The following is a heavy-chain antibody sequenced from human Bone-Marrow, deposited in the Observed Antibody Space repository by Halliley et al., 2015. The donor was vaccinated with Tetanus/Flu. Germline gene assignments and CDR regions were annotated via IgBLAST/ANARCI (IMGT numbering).Heavy chain of an antibody. J-gene: IGHJ4*02. CDR2: TYGGGDT. CDR1: GVTVSNNY. CDR3: ARNQPVTTLGY. V-gene: IGHV3-53*01. Sequence: QLVQSGGGLIQPGGSLRLSCAASGVTVSNNYMNWVRQAPGKGLEWVSVTYGGGDTSYADSVRGRFTISRDSSRNTLYLQMNSLRAEDTAVYYCARNQPVTTLGYWGQGTLVTVSS. D-gene: IGHD4-4*01.